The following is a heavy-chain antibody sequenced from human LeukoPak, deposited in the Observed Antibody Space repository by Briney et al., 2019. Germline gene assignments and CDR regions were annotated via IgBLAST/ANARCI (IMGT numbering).Heavy chain of an antibody. CDR1: GGSISSGDDY. D-gene: IGHD2-2*01. J-gene: IGHJ5*02. Sequence: SETLSLTCTVSGGSISSGDDYWSWIRQPPGKGLEWTGYIYYSGSTYYNPSLKSRVTMSVDTSKNQFSLKLSSVTAADTAVYYCARGERYCSSTSCYAKCFDPWGQGTLVTVSS. CDR2: IYYSGST. CDR3: ARGERYCSSTSCYAKCFDP. V-gene: IGHV4-30-4*01.